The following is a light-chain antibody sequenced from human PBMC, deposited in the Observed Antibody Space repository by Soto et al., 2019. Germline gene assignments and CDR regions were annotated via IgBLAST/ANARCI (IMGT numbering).Light chain of an antibody. V-gene: IGLV1-40*01. CDR2: GNS. Sequence: QSVLTQPPSVSGAPGQRVTISCPGSSSNIGAGYDVHWYQQLPGTAPKVLIYGNSNRPSGVPDRFSGSKSGTSASLAITGLQAEDEADYYCQSYDTSLSAHVVFGGGTKVTVL. J-gene: IGLJ2*01. CDR3: QSYDTSLSAHVV. CDR1: SSNIGAGYD.